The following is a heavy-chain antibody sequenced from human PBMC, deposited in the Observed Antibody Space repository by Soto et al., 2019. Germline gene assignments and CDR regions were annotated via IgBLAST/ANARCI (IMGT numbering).Heavy chain of an antibody. D-gene: IGHD6-6*01. V-gene: IGHV3-21*01. Sequence: EVQLVESGGGLVKPGGSPRLSCAASGFTFSSYSMNWVRQAPGKGLEWVSSISSSSSYIYYADSVKGRFTISRDNAKNSLYLQMNSLRAEDTAVYYCARDSSSSGYYYYYGMDVWGQGTTVTVSS. CDR2: ISSSSSYI. J-gene: IGHJ6*02. CDR1: GFTFSSYS. CDR3: ARDSSSSGYYYYYGMDV.